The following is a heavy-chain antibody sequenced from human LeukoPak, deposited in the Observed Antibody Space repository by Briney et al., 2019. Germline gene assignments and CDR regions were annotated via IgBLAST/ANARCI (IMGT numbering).Heavy chain of an antibody. D-gene: IGHD6-19*01. CDR2: IKSKTDGGTT. V-gene: IGHV3-15*01. CDR1: GFTFSNAW. Sequence: GGSLRLSCAASGFTFSNAWMSWVRQAPGKGLEWVGRIKSKTDGGTTDYAAPVKGRFTISRDDSKNTLYLQMNSLKTEDTAMYYCTTEPGIAVVGTEDWFDPWGQGTLVTVSS. CDR3: TTEPGIAVVGTEDWFDP. J-gene: IGHJ5*02.